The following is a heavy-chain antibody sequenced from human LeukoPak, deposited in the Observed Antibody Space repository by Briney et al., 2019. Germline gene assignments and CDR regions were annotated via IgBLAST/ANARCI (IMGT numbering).Heavy chain of an antibody. D-gene: IGHD1-26*01. CDR1: GFSFSAYT. CDR2: ISSNSYNV. J-gene: IGHJ3*01. Sequence: GGSLRLSCAGSGFSFSAYTMNWVRQAPGKGLEWVSSISSNSYNVYYADSVRGRFIISRDNARSSLFLQMNSLRAEDTAVYYCARWLVGALKPGAFDVWGQGTAVTVSS. CDR3: ARWLVGALKPGAFDV. V-gene: IGHV3-21*06.